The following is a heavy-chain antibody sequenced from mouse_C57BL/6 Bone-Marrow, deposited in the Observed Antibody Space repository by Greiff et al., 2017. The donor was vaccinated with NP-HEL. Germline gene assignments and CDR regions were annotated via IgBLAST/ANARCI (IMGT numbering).Heavy chain of an antibody. D-gene: IGHD1-3*01. Sequence: QVQLKESGPGLVAPSQSLSITCTVSGFSLTSYGVHWVRQPPGKGLEWLVVIWSDGSTTYNSALKSRLSISKDNSKSQVCLKMNSLQTDDTAMYDCARHDNYLYWYFDVWGTGTTVTVSS. V-gene: IGHV2-6-1*01. CDR1: GFSLTSYG. CDR2: IWSDGST. CDR3: ARHDNYLYWYFDV. J-gene: IGHJ1*03.